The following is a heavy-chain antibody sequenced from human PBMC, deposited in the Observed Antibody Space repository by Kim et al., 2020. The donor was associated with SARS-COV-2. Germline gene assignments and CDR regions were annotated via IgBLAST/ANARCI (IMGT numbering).Heavy chain of an antibody. CDR2: IYYSGST. CDR1: GGSISSSSYY. Sequence: SETLSLTCTVSGGSISSSSYYWGWIRQPPGKGLVWIGSIYYSGSTYYNPSLKSRVTISVDTSKNQFSLKLSSVTAGDTAVYYCATYNWNYPFDYWGQGTLVTVSS. CDR3: ATYNWNYPFDY. V-gene: IGHV4-39*01. J-gene: IGHJ4*02. D-gene: IGHD1-7*01.